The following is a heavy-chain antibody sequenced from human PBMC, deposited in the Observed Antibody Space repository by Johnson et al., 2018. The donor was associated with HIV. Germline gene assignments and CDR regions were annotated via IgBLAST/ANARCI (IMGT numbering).Heavy chain of an antibody. J-gene: IGHJ3*01. CDR3: AREGNWNPTYGFDV. CDR1: GFTFSSYG. Sequence: QVQLVESGGGVVQPGRSLRLSCAASGFTFSSYGMHWVRQAPGKGLEWVAIISYDGTKKYYADSVRGRFIISRDNSKNTLYLQMNSLRAEDTAVYFCAREGNWNPTYGFDVWGQGTIATVSS. D-gene: IGHD1-1*01. CDR2: ISYDGTKK. V-gene: IGHV3-30*03.